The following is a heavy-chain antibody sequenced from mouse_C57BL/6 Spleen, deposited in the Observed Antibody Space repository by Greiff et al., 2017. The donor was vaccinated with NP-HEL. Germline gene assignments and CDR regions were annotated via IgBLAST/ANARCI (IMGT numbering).Heavy chain of an antibody. D-gene: IGHD2-13*01. CDR1: GYTFTRYW. V-gene: IGHV1-61*01. CDR3: ARREGSDAMDY. CDR2: IYPSDSET. J-gene: IGHJ4*01. Sequence: VQLQQPGAELVRPGSSVKLSCKASGYTFTRYWMDWVKQRPGQGLEWIGNIYPSDSETHYNQKFKDKATLTVDKSSSTAYMQLSSLTSEDSAVYYCARREGSDAMDYWGQGTSVTVSS.